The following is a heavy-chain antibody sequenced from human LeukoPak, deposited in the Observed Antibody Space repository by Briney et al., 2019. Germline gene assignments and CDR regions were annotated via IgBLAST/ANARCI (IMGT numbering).Heavy chain of an antibody. CDR1: GYTFTGYY. CDR2: INPNSGGT. V-gene: IGHV1-2*06. J-gene: IGHJ4*02. D-gene: IGHD1-26*01. CDR3: ARSLIVGATKIPDY. Sequence: ASVKVSCKASGYTFTGYYMHWVRQAPGQGLEWMGRINPNSGGTNYAQKLQGRVTMTTDTSTSTAYMELRSLRSDDTAVYYCARSLIVGATKIPDYWGQGTLVTVSS.